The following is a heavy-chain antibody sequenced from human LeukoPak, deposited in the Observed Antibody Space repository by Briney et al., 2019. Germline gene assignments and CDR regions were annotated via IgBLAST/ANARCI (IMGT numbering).Heavy chain of an antibody. V-gene: IGHV3-74*01. CDR2: INSDGSST. J-gene: IGHJ3*01. CDR1: GFTFSTYW. D-gene: IGHD2-15*01. CDR3: ARGGYLDAFNL. Sequence: EGSLRLSCAASGFTFSTYWMHWVRQAPGKGLVWVSRINSDGSSTNYADSVKGRFTISTDNAKNTLYLLMNSLSAEDTAIYYCARGGYLDAFNLWGQGTMVTVSS.